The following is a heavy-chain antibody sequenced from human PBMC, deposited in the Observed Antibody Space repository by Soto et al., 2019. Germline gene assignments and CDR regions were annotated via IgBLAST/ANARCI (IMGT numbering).Heavy chain of an antibody. D-gene: IGHD3-10*01. V-gene: IGHV1-18*04. Sequence: ASVKVSCKASGYTFTSYGISWVRQAPGQGLEWMGWISAYNGNTNYAQKLQGRVTMTTDTSTSTAYRELRSLRSDDTAVYYCAKGPGFGELLHGESYYYYGMDVWGQGTTVTVSS. J-gene: IGHJ6*02. CDR2: ISAYNGNT. CDR3: AKGPGFGELLHGESYYYYGMDV. CDR1: GYTFTSYG.